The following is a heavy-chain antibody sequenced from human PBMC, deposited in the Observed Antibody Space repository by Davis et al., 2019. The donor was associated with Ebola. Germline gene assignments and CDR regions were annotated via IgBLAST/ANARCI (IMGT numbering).Heavy chain of an antibody. D-gene: IGHD2-8*02. V-gene: IGHV3-30*03. CDR1: GFTFSSYG. CDR3: ARDAEESVLVVYAALLLDY. J-gene: IGHJ4*02. Sequence: GESLKISCAASGFTFSSYGMHWVRQAPGKGLEWVAVISYDGSNKYYADSVKGRFAISRDNSKNTLYLQMNSLRAEDTAVYYCARDAEESVLVVYAALLLDYWGQGTLVTVSS. CDR2: ISYDGSNK.